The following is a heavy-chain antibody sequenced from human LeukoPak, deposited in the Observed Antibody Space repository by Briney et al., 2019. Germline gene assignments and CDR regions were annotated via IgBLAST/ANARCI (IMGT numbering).Heavy chain of an antibody. V-gene: IGHV4-30-2*01. CDR1: GGSISSGGYS. CDR3: ARDVPSYCSSTSCFENWFDP. Sequence: PSQTLSLTFAVSGGSISSGGYSWSWIRQPPGKGLEWIGYIYHSGSTYYNPSLKSRVTISVDRSKNQFSLKLSSVTAADTAVYYCARDVPSYCSSTSCFENWFDPWGQGTLVTVSS. J-gene: IGHJ5*02. CDR2: IYHSGST. D-gene: IGHD2-2*01.